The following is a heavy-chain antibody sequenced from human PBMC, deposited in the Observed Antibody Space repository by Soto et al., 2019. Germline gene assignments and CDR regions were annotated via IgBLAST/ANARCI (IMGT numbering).Heavy chain of an antibody. V-gene: IGHV3-30*03. CDR2: ISYEGSHT. Sequence: QVQLVESGGGVVQPGRSLRLSCAASGFIFSSYGMHWVRQAPGKGLEWVAVISYEGSHTYYADSVKGRFTITRDNSTNTLYLQMNSLRPEDTAVYYCETEVDCGGGSCSWSEGFDYWGQGTLLTVSS. CDR3: ETEVDCGGGSCSWSEGFDY. J-gene: IGHJ4*02. CDR1: GFIFSSYG. D-gene: IGHD2-15*01.